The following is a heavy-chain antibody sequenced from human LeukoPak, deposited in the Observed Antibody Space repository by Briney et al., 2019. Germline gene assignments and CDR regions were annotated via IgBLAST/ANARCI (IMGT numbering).Heavy chain of an antibody. J-gene: IGHJ3*02. Sequence: ASVKVSCKASGYTFTGYYMHWVRQAPGQGLEWMGWINPNSGGTNYAQKFQGRVTMTRDTSISTAYMELSRLRSDDTAVYYCTRCSSRTTSSWGDAFDIWGQGTMVTVSS. CDR1: GYTFTGYY. CDR2: INPNSGGT. CDR3: TRCSSRTTSSWGDAFDI. V-gene: IGHV1-2*02. D-gene: IGHD6-6*01.